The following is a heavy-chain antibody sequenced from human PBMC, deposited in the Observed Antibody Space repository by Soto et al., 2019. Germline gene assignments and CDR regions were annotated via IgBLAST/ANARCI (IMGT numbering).Heavy chain of an antibody. CDR1: GILLSSYP. CDR3: ATGWYGDREYFQH. Sequence: XSRNLSSASSGILLSSYPMPLVPQASGKGLEWVSAISGSGGSTYYADSVKGRFTISRDNSKNTLYLQMNSLRAEDPAVGSCATGWYGDREYFQHCGQESLVTVSS. J-gene: IGHJ1*01. V-gene: IGHV3-23*01. CDR2: ISGSGGST. D-gene: IGHD4-17*01.